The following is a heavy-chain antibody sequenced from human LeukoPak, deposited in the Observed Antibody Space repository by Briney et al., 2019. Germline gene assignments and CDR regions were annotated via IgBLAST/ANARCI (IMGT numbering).Heavy chain of an antibody. J-gene: IGHJ4*02. Sequence: PSETLSLTCTVSGGSISGSSYYWGWIRQPPGKGLEWVGSFFYSGSTYYNPSLKSRVTISADTSKNQFSLELSSVTAADTAVYYCARNAGATLSLTPIDYWGQGTLVTVSS. V-gene: IGHV4-39*01. D-gene: IGHD1-26*01. CDR2: FFYSGST. CDR1: GGSISGSSYY. CDR3: ARNAGATLSLTPIDY.